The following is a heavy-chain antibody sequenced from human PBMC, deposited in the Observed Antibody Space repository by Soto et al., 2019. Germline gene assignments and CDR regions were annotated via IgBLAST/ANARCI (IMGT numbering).Heavy chain of an antibody. CDR3: ARRRAAAGTVFPSGWFDP. J-gene: IGHJ5*02. CDR1: GGSFSGYY. CDR2: INHSGST. Sequence: SETLSLTCAVYGGSFSGYYWSWIRQPPGKGLEWIGEINHSGSTNYNPSLKSRVTISVDTSKNQFSLKLSSVTAADTAVYYCARRRAAAGTVFPSGWFDPWGQGTLVTVSS. D-gene: IGHD6-13*01. V-gene: IGHV4-34*01.